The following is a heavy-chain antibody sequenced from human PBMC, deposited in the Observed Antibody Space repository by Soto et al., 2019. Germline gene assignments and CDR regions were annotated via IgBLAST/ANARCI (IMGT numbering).Heavy chain of an antibody. V-gene: IGHV4-34*01. Sequence: PSETLSLTCTVSGGSISGYYWSWIRQPPGKGLEWIGEINHSGSTNYNPSLKSRVTISVDTSKNQFSLKLSSVTAADTAVYYCARHPPYGPLDYWGQGTLVTVSS. CDR2: INHSGST. CDR3: ARHPPYGPLDY. J-gene: IGHJ4*02. CDR1: GGSISGYY. D-gene: IGHD4-17*01.